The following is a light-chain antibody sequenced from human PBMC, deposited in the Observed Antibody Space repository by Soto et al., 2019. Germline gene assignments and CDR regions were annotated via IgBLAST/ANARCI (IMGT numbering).Light chain of an antibody. Sequence: QSALTQPPSVSGAPGQRVTISCTGSGSSVGAGYDVHWYQHLPGTAPKLLIFSNTNRPSGVPDRFSGSKSGTSVSLAIAGLQAEDEGDYYCQSYDNILSAVVFGGGTKVTVL. CDR3: QSYDNILSAVV. J-gene: IGLJ2*01. V-gene: IGLV1-40*01. CDR2: SNT. CDR1: GSSVGAGYD.